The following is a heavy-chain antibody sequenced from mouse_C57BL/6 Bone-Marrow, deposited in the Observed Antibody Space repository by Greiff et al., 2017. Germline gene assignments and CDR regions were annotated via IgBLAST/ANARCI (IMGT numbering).Heavy chain of an antibody. Sequence: VQLQQTGPELVKPGASVKIPCKASGYTFTDYNMDWVKQSHGKSLEWIGDINPNNGGTIYNQKFKGKATLTVDKSSSTAYMELRSLTSEDTAVYYCARIDWDWFAYWGQGTLVTVSA. CDR1: GYTFTDYN. D-gene: IGHD4-1*01. J-gene: IGHJ3*01. CDR3: ARIDWDWFAY. CDR2: INPNNGGT. V-gene: IGHV1-18*01.